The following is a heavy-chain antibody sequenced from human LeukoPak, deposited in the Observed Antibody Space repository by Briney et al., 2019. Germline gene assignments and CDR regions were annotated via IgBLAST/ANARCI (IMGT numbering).Heavy chain of an antibody. CDR3: ARSSYSSSSSV. Sequence: GGSLRLSCAVSGFTFSGFWMSWSRQAPGKGLEWVASIDSDGSEGYYADVVKGRFTTSSDNAKNSLYLQITSLRAEDTAVYYCARSSYSSSSSVWGPGTMVTVSS. V-gene: IGHV3-7*03. CDR1: GFTFSGFW. D-gene: IGHD6-6*01. CDR2: IDSDGSEG. J-gene: IGHJ3*01.